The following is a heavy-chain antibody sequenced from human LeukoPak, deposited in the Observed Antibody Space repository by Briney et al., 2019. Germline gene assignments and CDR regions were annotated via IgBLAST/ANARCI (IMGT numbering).Heavy chain of an antibody. V-gene: IGHV1-69*05. Sequence: ASVKVSRKASGYTFTSYAMHWVRQAPGQGLEWMGGIIPIFGTANYAQKFQGRVTITTDESTSTAYMELSSLRSEDTAVYYCASGRSIAARDWFDPWGQGTLVTVSS. CDR1: GYTFTSYA. J-gene: IGHJ5*02. CDR2: IIPIFGTA. D-gene: IGHD6-6*01. CDR3: ASGRSIAARDWFDP.